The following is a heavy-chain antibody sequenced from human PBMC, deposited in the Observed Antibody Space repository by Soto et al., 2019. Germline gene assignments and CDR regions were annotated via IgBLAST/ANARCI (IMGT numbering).Heavy chain of an antibody. CDR2: ISAYNGNT. Sequence: ASVKVSCKASGYTFTSYGISWVRQALGQGLEWMGWISAYNGNTNYAQKLQGRVTMTTDTSTSTAYMELRSLRSDDTAVYYCARDKGLYCSGGSCYRIDAFDIWGQGTMVTVSS. CDR3: ARDKGLYCSGGSCYRIDAFDI. D-gene: IGHD2-15*01. V-gene: IGHV1-18*01. CDR1: GYTFTSYG. J-gene: IGHJ3*02.